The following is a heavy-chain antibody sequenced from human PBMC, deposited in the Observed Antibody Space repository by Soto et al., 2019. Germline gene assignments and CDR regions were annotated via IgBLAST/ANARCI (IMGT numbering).Heavy chain of an antibody. CDR1: GDSVSSNSAA. V-gene: IGHV6-1*01. D-gene: IGHD3-3*01. J-gene: IGHJ3*02. CDR2: TYYRSKWYN. CDR3: ARDHYDFWSGYYDAFDI. Sequence: SQTLSLTCAISGDSVSSNSAAWNWIRQSPSRGLEWLGRTYYRSKWYNDYAVSVKSRITINPDTSKNQFSLQLNSVTPEDTAVYYCARDHYDFWSGYYDAFDIWGQGTMVTVSS.